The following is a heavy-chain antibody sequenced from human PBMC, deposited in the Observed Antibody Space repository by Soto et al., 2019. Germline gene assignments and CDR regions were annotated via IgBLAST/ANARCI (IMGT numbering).Heavy chain of an antibody. CDR1: GFTFDDYA. J-gene: IGHJ6*02. Sequence: SLRLSCAASGFTFDDYAMHWVRQAPGKGLEWVGRIKSKTDGGTTDYAAPVKGRFTISRDDSKNTLYLQMNSLKTEDTAVYYCTTGLRIVGATIDYYYYYGMDVWGQGTTVTVSS. V-gene: IGHV3-15*01. D-gene: IGHD1-26*01. CDR3: TTGLRIVGATIDYYYYYGMDV. CDR2: IKSKTDGGTT.